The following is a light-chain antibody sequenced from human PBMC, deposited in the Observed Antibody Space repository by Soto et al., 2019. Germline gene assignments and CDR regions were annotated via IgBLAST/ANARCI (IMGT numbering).Light chain of an antibody. CDR3: CSYAGSSV. Sequence: QSVLTQPASVSVSPGQSITISCTGTSSDVGSYNLVSWYQQHPGKAPKLMIYEGSKRPSGVSNRFSGSKSGNTASLTISGLQAEDEADYYCCSYAGSSVFGTGTKVT. CDR2: EGS. J-gene: IGLJ1*01. V-gene: IGLV2-23*01. CDR1: SSDVGSYNL.